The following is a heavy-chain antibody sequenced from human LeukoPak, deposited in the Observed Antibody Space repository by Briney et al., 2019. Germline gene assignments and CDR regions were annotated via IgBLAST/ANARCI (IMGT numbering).Heavy chain of an antibody. CDR3: AKDDRVVRPLPDFDY. V-gene: IGHV3-7*01. D-gene: IGHD2-15*01. CDR1: EFTFSRYW. CDR2: MNQDGSEK. J-gene: IGHJ4*02. Sequence: GGSLRLSCAASEFTFSRYWMSWVRQAPGKGLEWVATMNQDGSEKYYADSVKGRFTISRDNSKNTLYLQMNSLRAEDTAVYYCAKDDRVVRPLPDFDYWGQGTLVTVSS.